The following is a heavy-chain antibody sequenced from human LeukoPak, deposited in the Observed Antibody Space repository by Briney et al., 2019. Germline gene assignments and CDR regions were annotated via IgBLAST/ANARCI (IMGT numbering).Heavy chain of an antibody. CDR2: INAGNGNT. Sequence: ASVKVSCKASGYTSTSYAMHWVRQAPGQRLEWMGWINAGNGNTKYSQKFQGRVTITRDTSASTAYMELSSLRSEDTAVYYCVRERGAMVRGVRGWFDPWGQGTLVTVSS. V-gene: IGHV1-3*01. J-gene: IGHJ5*02. CDR3: VRERGAMVRGVRGWFDP. CDR1: GYTSTSYA. D-gene: IGHD3-10*01.